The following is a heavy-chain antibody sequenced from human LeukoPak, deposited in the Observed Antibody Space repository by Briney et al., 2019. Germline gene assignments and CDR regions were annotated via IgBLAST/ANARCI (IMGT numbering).Heavy chain of an antibody. CDR3: AREPVAGTV. Sequence: PGGSLRLSCAASGFTLGSYWMSWVRQAPGKGLEWVANIKQDGSEKYYVDSVKGRFTITRDNAKNSLYLPMNSLRDEGTAVYYCAREPVAGTVWGQGTLVTVSS. V-gene: IGHV3-7*01. J-gene: IGHJ4*02. D-gene: IGHD6-19*01. CDR1: GFTLGSYW. CDR2: IKQDGSEK.